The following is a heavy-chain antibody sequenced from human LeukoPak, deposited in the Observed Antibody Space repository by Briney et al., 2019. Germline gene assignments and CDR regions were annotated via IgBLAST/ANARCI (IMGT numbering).Heavy chain of an antibody. Sequence: GGSLRLSCAASKFTFSSYWMSWVRQAPGKGLEWVSAISGSGGSTYYADSVKGRFTISRDNSKNTLYLQMNSLRAEDTAVYYCAKDLTAVGATTEFGYWGQGTLVTVSS. CDR3: AKDLTAVGATTEFGY. J-gene: IGHJ4*02. V-gene: IGHV3-23*01. D-gene: IGHD1-26*01. CDR2: ISGSGGST. CDR1: KFTFSSYW.